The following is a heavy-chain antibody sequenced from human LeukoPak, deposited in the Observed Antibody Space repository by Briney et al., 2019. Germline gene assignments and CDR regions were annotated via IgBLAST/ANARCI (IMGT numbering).Heavy chain of an antibody. D-gene: IGHD4-17*01. Sequence: ASVKVSCKASGYIFTDYAINWVRQAPGQGLEWMGWINTNTGNPMYAQGFTGRFVLSLDTSVSTAYLQISSLKAEDTAVYYCARGYDGDLDYWGQGTLVTVSS. V-gene: IGHV7-4-1*02. CDR1: GYIFTDYA. CDR3: ARGYDGDLDY. CDR2: INTNTGNP. J-gene: IGHJ4*02.